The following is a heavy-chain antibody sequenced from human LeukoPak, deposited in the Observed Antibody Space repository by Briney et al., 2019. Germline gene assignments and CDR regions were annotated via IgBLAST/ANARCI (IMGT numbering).Heavy chain of an antibody. CDR1: GYSFTSYW. Sequence: GESLQISCQGSGYSFTSYWIGWVRQKPGKGLEWMGIIYPGDSDTRYSPSFQGQVTISADKSISTAYLQWSSLKASDTAMYYCASLGGGYSYSFDYWGQGTLVTVSS. J-gene: IGHJ4*02. CDR2: IYPGDSDT. CDR3: ASLGGGYSYSFDY. D-gene: IGHD5-18*01. V-gene: IGHV5-51*01.